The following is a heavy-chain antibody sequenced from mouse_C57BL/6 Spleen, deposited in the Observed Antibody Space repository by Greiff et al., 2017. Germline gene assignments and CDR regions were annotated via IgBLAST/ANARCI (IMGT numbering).Heavy chain of an antibody. Sequence: EVQLQQSGPELVKPGASVKMSCKASGYTFTDYNMHWVKQSHGKSLEWIGYINPNNGGTSYNKKFKGKATLTVNKSSSTAYMELRSLTSEDSAVYYCARPLYDGYYDFDYWGQGTTLTVSS. J-gene: IGHJ2*01. D-gene: IGHD2-3*01. CDR3: ARPLYDGYYDFDY. CDR1: GYTFTDYN. V-gene: IGHV1-22*01. CDR2: INPNNGGT.